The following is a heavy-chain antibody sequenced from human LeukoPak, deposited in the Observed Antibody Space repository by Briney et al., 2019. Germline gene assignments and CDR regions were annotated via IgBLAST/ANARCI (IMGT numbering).Heavy chain of an antibody. V-gene: IGHV3-9*01. Sequence: GRSLRLSCAASGFTFDDYAMHWVRQAPGKGLEWVSGISWNSGSIGYADSVKGRFTISRDNAKNSLYLQMNSLRAEDTALYYCAKDMYSRRDGYNFDYWGQGTLVTVSS. CDR3: AKDMYSRRDGYNFDY. CDR2: ISWNSGSI. CDR1: GFTFDDYA. J-gene: IGHJ4*02. D-gene: IGHD5-24*01.